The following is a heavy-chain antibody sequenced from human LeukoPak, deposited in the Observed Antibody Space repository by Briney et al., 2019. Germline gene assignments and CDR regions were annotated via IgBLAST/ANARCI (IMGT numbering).Heavy chain of an antibody. CDR2: ISAYNGNT. V-gene: IGHV1-18*01. CDR3: ARDNSVGDVAWWFDP. J-gene: IGHJ5*02. CDR1: GYTFTSYG. Sequence: ASVKVSCKASGYTFTSYGISWVRQAPGQGLEWMGWISAYNGNTNYAQKLQGRVTMTRDMSTTTDYMELSSLRSEDTAVYYCARDNSVGDVAWWFDPWGQGTLVTVSS. D-gene: IGHD1-26*01.